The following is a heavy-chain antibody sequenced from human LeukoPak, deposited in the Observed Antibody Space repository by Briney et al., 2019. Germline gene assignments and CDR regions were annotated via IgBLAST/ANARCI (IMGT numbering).Heavy chain of an antibody. CDR2: IRSKAYGGTA. V-gene: IGHV3-49*04. CDR3: RRAPYSNYVNLDF. Sequence: GGSLRLSCTASGFTFGDYSMSWVRQAPGKGLEWVGFIRSKAYGGTAEYAASVNGRFTISRDDSIGIAYLQMNSLKTEDTAVYYCRRAPYSNYVNLDFWGQGTLVTVSS. CDR1: GFTFGDYS. J-gene: IGHJ4*02. D-gene: IGHD4-11*01.